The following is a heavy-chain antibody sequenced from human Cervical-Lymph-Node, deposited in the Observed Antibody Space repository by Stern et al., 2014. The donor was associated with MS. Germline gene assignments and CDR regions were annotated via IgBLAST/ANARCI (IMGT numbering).Heavy chain of an antibody. CDR2: INPSDGST. Sequence: VQLVESGAEVKKPGASVKVSCKASGYTFTTYYMHRVRQAPGQGLDWVGIINPSDGSTSYAQKFQGRVTMTRDTSTSTVYMELSSLRSEDTAVYYCAREVAGHRLGMMDVWGQGTTVTVSS. J-gene: IGHJ6*02. V-gene: IGHV1-46*01. CDR3: AREVAGHRLGMMDV. CDR1: GYTFTTYY. D-gene: IGHD6-19*01.